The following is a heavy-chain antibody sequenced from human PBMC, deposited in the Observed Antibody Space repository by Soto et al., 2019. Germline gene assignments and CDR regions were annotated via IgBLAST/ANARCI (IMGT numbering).Heavy chain of an antibody. D-gene: IGHD3-10*01. CDR1: SGSISSSNW. CDR3: AGGLYGSGSYYNGVFDY. J-gene: IGHJ4*02. CDR2: IYHSGST. Sequence: SETLSLTCAVSSGSISSSNWWSWVRQPPGKGLEWIGEIYHSGSTNYNPSLKSRVTISVDKSKNQFSLKLSSVTAADTAVYYCAGGLYGSGSYYNGVFDYWGQGTLVTVSS. V-gene: IGHV4-4*02.